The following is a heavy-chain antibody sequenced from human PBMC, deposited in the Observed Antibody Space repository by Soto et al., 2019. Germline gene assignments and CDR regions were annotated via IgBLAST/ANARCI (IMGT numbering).Heavy chain of an antibody. CDR3: ARVSTARTDYCASAMDV. Sequence: QLQLQESGPGLVKPSETLSLTCTVSGGSISSSNYCWGWTRQPPGKELEWIGRIHYSGSTYYSPSLRGRVTISADPAKNQFSLNLSSVTAADTAVYYCARVSTARTDYCASAMDVWGQGTTVSVSS. J-gene: IGHJ6*02. V-gene: IGHV4-39*01. CDR1: GGSISSSNYC. CDR2: IHYSGST.